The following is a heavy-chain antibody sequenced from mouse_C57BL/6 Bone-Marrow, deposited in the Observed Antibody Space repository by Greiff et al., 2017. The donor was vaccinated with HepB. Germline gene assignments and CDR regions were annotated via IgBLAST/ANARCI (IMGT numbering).Heavy chain of an antibody. Sequence: EVKVVESGGDLVKPGGSLKLSCAASGFTFSSYGMSWVRQTPDKRLEWVATISSGGSYTYYPDSVKGRFTISRDNAKNTLYLQMSSLKSEDTAMYYCARQTGHYWGQGTTLTVSS. D-gene: IGHD4-1*01. V-gene: IGHV5-6*01. CDR2: ISSGGSYT. CDR1: GFTFSSYG. CDR3: ARQTGHY. J-gene: IGHJ2*01.